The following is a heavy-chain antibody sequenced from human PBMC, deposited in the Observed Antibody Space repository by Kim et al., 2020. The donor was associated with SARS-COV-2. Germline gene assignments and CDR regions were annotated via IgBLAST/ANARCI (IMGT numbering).Heavy chain of an antibody. Sequence: ASVKVSCKASGYTFTSYDINWVRQATGQGLEWMGWMNPNSGNTGYAQKFQGRVTMTRNTSISTAYMELSSLRSEDTAVYYCARGRYPGGLWVVRGVFSHYNWFDPWGQGALVTVSS. CDR1: GYTFTSYD. CDR2: MNPNSGNT. V-gene: IGHV1-8*01. J-gene: IGHJ5*02. CDR3: ARGRYPGGLWVVRGVFSHYNWFDP. D-gene: IGHD3-10*01.